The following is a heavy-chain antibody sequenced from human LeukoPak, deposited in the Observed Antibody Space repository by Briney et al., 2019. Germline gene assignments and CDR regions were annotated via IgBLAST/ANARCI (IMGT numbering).Heavy chain of an antibody. D-gene: IGHD4-11*01. Sequence: GGSLRLSCAASGFTFSSYSINWVRQAPGKGLEWVSSISSSSSYIYYADSVKGRFTISRDNAKNSLYLQMNSPRAEDTAVYYCARATTTFYYYYYGMDVWGQGTTVTVSS. CDR2: ISSSSSYI. CDR3: ARATTTFYYYYYGMDV. V-gene: IGHV3-21*01. J-gene: IGHJ6*02. CDR1: GFTFSSYS.